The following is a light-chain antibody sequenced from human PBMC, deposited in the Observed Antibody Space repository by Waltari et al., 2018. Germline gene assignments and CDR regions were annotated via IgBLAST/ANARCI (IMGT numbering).Light chain of an antibody. V-gene: IGKV4-1*01. CDR3: QQFYTTPPT. Sequence: DIVMTQSPDSLAVSLGERATTNCKSSQRVLFSSNSKNYLAWYQQKPGQPPKLLIYWASTRESGVPDRFSGSGSGTDFTLTISSLQAEDVAVYYCQQFYTTPPTFGQGTKVEIK. CDR1: QRVLFSSNSKNY. CDR2: WAS. J-gene: IGKJ1*01.